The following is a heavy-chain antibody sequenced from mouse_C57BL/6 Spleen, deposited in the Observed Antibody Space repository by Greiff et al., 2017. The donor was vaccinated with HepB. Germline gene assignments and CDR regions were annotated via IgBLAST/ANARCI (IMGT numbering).Heavy chain of an antibody. CDR2: IDPETGGT. Sequence: VQLQQSGAELVRPGASVTLSCKASGYTFTDYEMHWVKQTPVHGLEWIGAIDPETGGTAYNQKFKGKAILTADKSSSTAYMELRSLTSEDSAVYYCTRRGEGYFDVWGTGTTVTVSS. J-gene: IGHJ1*03. CDR3: TRRGEGYFDV. V-gene: IGHV1-15*01. CDR1: GYTFTDYE.